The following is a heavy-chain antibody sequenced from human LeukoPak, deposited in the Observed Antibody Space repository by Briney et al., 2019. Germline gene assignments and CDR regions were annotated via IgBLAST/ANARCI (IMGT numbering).Heavy chain of an antibody. J-gene: IGHJ5*02. CDR1: GFTFSGYA. CDR3: ARGPYCSGGSCYSLGEFDP. V-gene: IGHV3-23*01. Sequence: TGGSLRLSCAASGFTFSGYAMSWVRQAPGKGLEWVSGISVSGGSTYYADSVKGRFTISRDNSKNTFYLQMNSLRAEDTAVYYCARGPYCSGGSCYSLGEFDPWGQGTLVTVSS. D-gene: IGHD2-15*01. CDR2: ISVSGGST.